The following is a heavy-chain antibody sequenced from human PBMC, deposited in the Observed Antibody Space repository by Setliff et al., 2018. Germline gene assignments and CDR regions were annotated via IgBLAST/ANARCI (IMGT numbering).Heavy chain of an antibody. CDR2: IHPWGGSSEST. D-gene: IGHD1-26*01. Sequence: SETLSLTCAVSGGPTIGYYWTWIRQAPGKGLEWIGYIHPWGGSSESTNYSPSLKSRITISLDKSKSQFSLKLTSVTVADTAVYYCARGLHSGTYWGTRPLGLDYWGQGIPGHRLL. CDR3: ARGLHSGTYWGTRPLGLDY. V-gene: IGHV4-59*08. J-gene: IGHJ4*02. CDR1: GGPTIGYY.